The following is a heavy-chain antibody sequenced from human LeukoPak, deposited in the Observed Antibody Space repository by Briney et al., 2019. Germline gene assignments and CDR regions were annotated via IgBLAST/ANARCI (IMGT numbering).Heavy chain of an antibody. CDR3: AKGRRLTMIVGNWFDP. J-gene: IGHJ5*02. CDR2: ISYDGSNK. V-gene: IGHV3-30*18. Sequence: GGSLRLSCAASGFTFSSYGMHWVRQAPGKGLEWVAVISYDGSNKYYADSVKGRFTISRDNSKNTLYLQMNSLRAEDTAVYYCAKGRRLTMIVGNWFDPWGQGTLVTVSS. CDR1: GFTFSSYG. D-gene: IGHD3-22*01.